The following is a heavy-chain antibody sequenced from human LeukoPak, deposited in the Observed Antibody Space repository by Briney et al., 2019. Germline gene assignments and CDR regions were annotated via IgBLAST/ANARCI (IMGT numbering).Heavy chain of an antibody. CDR3: ARQRGISSGWYDY. CDR2: IYYSGST. CDR1: GGSISSSSYY. J-gene: IGHJ4*02. V-gene: IGHV4-39*07. Sequence: SETLSLTCTVSGGSISSSSYYWGWIRQPPGKGLEWIGSIYYSGSTYYNPSLKSRVTISVDTSKNQFSLKLSSVTAADTAVYYCARQRGISSGWYDYWGQGTLVTVSS. D-gene: IGHD6-19*01.